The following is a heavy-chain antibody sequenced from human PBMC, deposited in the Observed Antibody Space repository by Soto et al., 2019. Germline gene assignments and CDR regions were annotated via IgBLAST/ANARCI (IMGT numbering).Heavy chain of an antibody. J-gene: IGHJ6*03. CDR2: ISWNSGSI. D-gene: IGHD6-13*01. V-gene: IGHV3-9*01. CDR3: AKELDYYYMDV. Sequence: GGSLRLSCAASGFTFDDYAMHWVRQAPGKGLEWVSGISWNSGSIGYADSVKGRFTISRDNAKNSLYLQMNSLRAEDTALYYCAKELDYYYMDVWGKGTTVTVSS. CDR1: GFTFDDYA.